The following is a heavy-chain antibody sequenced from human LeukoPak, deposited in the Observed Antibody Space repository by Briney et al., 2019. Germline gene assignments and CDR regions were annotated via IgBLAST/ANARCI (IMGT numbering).Heavy chain of an antibody. Sequence: SGTLSLTCAVSGGSISSSNWWSWVRQPPGKGLEWIGEIYHSGSTNYNPSLKSRVTISVDTSKNQFSLKLSSVTAADTAVYYCARGYCSGGSCYSYYYYNYMDVWGKGTTVTVSS. V-gene: IGHV4-4*02. D-gene: IGHD2-15*01. CDR2: IYHSGST. J-gene: IGHJ6*03. CDR1: GGSISSSNW. CDR3: ARGYCSGGSCYSYYYYNYMDV.